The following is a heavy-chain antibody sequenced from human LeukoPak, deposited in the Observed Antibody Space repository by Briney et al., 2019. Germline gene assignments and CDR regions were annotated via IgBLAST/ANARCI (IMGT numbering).Heavy chain of an antibody. CDR2: ISAYNGNT. Sequence: ASVKVSCKASGYTFTSYGISWVRQAPGQGLEWMGWISAYNGNTNYAQKLQGRVTMTTDTSTNTAYMEVRSLRSDDTAVYYCAREGSSRGFDYWGQGTLVTVSS. J-gene: IGHJ4*02. D-gene: IGHD2-15*01. CDR1: GYTFTSYG. CDR3: AREGSSRGFDY. V-gene: IGHV1-18*01.